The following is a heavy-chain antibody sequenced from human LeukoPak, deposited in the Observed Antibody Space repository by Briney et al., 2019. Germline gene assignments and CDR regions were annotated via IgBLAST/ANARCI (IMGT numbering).Heavy chain of an antibody. CDR1: GFTFIDYS. J-gene: IGHJ4*02. CDR2: ISPTSDYT. CDR3: AKSVTMIVVVLFDY. V-gene: IGHV3-11*03. Sequence: GGSLRLSCAASGFTFIDYSMSWIRQAPGKGLEWVSYISPTSDYTSYADSVKGQFTIFRDNAKNSLFLQMNSLRVEDTAVYYCAKSVTMIVVVLFDYWGQGTLVTVSS. D-gene: IGHD3-22*01.